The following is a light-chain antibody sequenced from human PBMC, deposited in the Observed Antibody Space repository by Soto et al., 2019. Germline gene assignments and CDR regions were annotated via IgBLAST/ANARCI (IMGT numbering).Light chain of an antibody. CDR2: EGS. CDR1: SSDVGSYNL. Sequence: QSALTQPASVSGSPGQSITISCTGTSSDVGSYNLVSWYQQHPGKAPKLIIYEGSKRPSGVSNHFSGSKSGNTASLTISGLQAEDEADYYCSSFTSTSTYVFGTGTKVTVL. CDR3: SSFTSTSTYV. V-gene: IGLV2-14*02. J-gene: IGLJ1*01.